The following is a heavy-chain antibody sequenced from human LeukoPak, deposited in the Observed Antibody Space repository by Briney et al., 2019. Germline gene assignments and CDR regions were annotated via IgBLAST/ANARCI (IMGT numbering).Heavy chain of an antibody. Sequence: GESLRLSCAASGFTFITYAMTWVRQAPGKGLEWVSAISGSGGSTYYADSVKGRFTISRDNSKNTLYLQMNSLRAEDTAVYYCAKRSYDILTGYYYYMDVWGKGTTVTVSS. CDR3: AKRSYDILTGYYYYMDV. CDR1: GFTFITYA. CDR2: ISGSGGST. J-gene: IGHJ6*03. D-gene: IGHD3-9*01. V-gene: IGHV3-23*01.